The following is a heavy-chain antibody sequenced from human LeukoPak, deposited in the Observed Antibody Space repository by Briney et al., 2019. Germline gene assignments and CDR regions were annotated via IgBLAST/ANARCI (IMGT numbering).Heavy chain of an antibody. Sequence: GGSLRLSCAASGFTFSSYWMSWVRQAPGKGLEWVANIKQDGSEKYYVDSVKGRFTISRDNAKNSLYLQMNSLRAEDTAAYYCARAETDDSSGYYQEDWGQGTLVTVSS. V-gene: IGHV3-7*01. CDR2: IKQDGSEK. CDR3: ARAETDDSSGYYQED. J-gene: IGHJ4*02. CDR1: GFTFSSYW. D-gene: IGHD3-22*01.